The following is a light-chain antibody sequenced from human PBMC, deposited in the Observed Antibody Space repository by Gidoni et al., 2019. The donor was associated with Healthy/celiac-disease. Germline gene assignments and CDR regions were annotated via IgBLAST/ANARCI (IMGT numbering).Light chain of an antibody. V-gene: IGLV2-23*03. J-gene: IGLJ3*02. CDR1: SSYVGSYNL. Sequence: QSALTQPASGSGSPGQAITISCTGTSSYVGSYNLVSWYQQHPGKAPKLMIYEGSKRPSGVSNRFSGSKSGNTASLTISGLQAEDEADYYCCSYAGSSTFGVFGGGTKLTVL. CDR3: CSYAGSSTFGV. CDR2: EGS.